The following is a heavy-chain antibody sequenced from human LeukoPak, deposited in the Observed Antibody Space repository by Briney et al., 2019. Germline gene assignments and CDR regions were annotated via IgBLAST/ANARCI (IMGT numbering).Heavy chain of an antibody. J-gene: IGHJ6*02. V-gene: IGHV4-59*01. CDR3: ARDLGGPRAGMDV. CDR2: IYYSGST. Sequence: EXXSLXCTVSGGSISSYYWSWVRQPPGKGLEWTGYIYYSGSTNYNPSLRSRVTISVDTSKNQFSLKLSSVTAADTAVYYCARDLGGPRAGMDVWGQGTTVTVSS. CDR1: GGSISSYY. D-gene: IGHD2-15*01.